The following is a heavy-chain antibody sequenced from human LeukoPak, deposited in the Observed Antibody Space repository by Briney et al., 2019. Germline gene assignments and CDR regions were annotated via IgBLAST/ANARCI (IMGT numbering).Heavy chain of an antibody. CDR2: ISSSSSYI. J-gene: IGHJ4*02. CDR1: GFTFSSYS. Sequence: PGGSLRLSCAASGFTFSSYSMNWVRQAPGKGLEWVSSISSSSSYICYADSVKGRFTISRDNAKNSLYLQMNSLRAEDTAVYYCARRAYFDYWGQGTLVTVSS. V-gene: IGHV3-21*01. CDR3: ARRAYFDY.